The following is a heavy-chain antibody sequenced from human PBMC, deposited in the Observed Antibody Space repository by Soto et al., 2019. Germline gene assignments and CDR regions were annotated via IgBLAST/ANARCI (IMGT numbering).Heavy chain of an antibody. D-gene: IGHD2-2*01. CDR3: ARVVPGAEAWFGP. CDR1: GYTFSNYG. J-gene: IGHJ5*02. V-gene: IGHV1-18*01. Sequence: QVQLVQSGGEVKRPGASVKVSCKTSGYTFSNYGITWVRQAPGQPLEWLGWISLYSDGTNYAQKFQGRVSMNTDTSTTTAYMELRSLRSEDTAVYYCARVVPGAEAWFGPWGQGTLVTVSS. CDR2: ISLYSDGT.